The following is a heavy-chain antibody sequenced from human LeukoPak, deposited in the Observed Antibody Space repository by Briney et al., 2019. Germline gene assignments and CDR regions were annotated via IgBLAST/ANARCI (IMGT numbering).Heavy chain of an antibody. V-gene: IGHV1-18*01. Sequence: ASVKLSFKASGYTFTYYGVSLVRQAPGQGLEWMGWISSYNGNTNYAQTLQGRVTMTTDTSTSTAYMELRSLRSDVTAVYYCARDFVDFCSGGSCCLDAFDIWGQGTMVTVSS. CDR3: ARDFVDFCSGGSCCLDAFDI. CDR1: GYTFTYYG. J-gene: IGHJ3*02. D-gene: IGHD2-15*01. CDR2: ISSYNGNT.